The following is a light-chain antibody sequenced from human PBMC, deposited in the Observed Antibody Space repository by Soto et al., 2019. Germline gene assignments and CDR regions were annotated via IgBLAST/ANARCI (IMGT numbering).Light chain of an antibody. V-gene: IGLV2-8*01. CDR3: TSYVGNDIGV. Sequence: QSALTQPPSASGSPGQSVTISCTGTSSDVGAYKYVSWYQQYPGKAPKLMIYEVTKRPSGVPDRFSGSKSGNTASLTVSGLQAEAEADYYCTSYVGNDIGVFGGGTKLTVL. CDR2: EVT. J-gene: IGLJ3*02. CDR1: SSDVGAYKY.